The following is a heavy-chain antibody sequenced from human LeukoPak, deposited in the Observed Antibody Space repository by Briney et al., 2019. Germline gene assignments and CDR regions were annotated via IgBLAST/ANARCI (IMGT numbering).Heavy chain of an antibody. CDR1: GYSLTNHY. Sequence: GASVKVSCKAFGYSLTNHYVHWVRQAPGQGLEWMGEINPSGGSTSYAQKIQGRITVTRDTYTNTVYMDLSSLRSEDTATYYCARGAPTTRIGAGRFDYWGQGSLLTVAS. CDR3: ARGAPTTRIGAGRFDY. J-gene: IGHJ4*02. D-gene: IGHD5-12*01. V-gene: IGHV1-46*01. CDR2: INPSGGST.